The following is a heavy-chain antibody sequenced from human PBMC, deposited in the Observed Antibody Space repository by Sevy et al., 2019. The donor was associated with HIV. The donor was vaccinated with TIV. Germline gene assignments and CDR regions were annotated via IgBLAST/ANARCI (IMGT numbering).Heavy chain of an antibody. CDR2: IYSGGST. V-gene: IGHV3-53*01. CDR1: GFTVSSNY. D-gene: IGHD6-13*01. J-gene: IGHJ3*02. Sequence: GGSLRLSCAASGFTVSSNYMSWVRQAPGKGLEWVSVIYSGGSTYYADSVKGRFTISRDNSKNTLYLQMNSLRAEDTAMYYCARVGSWFHDAFDIWGQGTMVTVSS. CDR3: ARVGSWFHDAFDI.